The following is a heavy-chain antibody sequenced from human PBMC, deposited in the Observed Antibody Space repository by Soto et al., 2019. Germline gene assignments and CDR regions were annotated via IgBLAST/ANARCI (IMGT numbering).Heavy chain of an antibody. V-gene: IGHV4-30-4*01. CDR1: GDSITSGDYY. Sequence: VQLQESGPGLVKPSQTLSLTCTVSGDSITSGDYYWSWIRQPPGKGLEWIGYIYYSGNTNYNPSLKCRVIMSVDRSTNHFSLKLTSVTAADTAVYYCASFVGLLWGGVSPAESWGSYYFDNWGQGTLVTVSS. CDR2: IYYSGNT. D-gene: IGHD2-8*01. CDR3: ASFVGLLWGGVSPAESWGSYYFDN. J-gene: IGHJ4*02.